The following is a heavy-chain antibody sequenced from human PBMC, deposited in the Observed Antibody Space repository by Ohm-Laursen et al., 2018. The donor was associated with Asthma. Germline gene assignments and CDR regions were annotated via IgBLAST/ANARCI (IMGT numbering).Heavy chain of an antibody. Sequence: TLSLTCSVSGGSVSGYDWSWVRQAPGRELEWIAYIQSSGGANYNPSLQSRVTLSLDTSKNQVSLRLSSVTAADTALYFCARLDWVRSMFDSWGQGTLVIVSP. CDR1: GGSVSGYD. D-gene: IGHD3-9*01. V-gene: IGHV4-59*02. CDR2: IQSSGGA. J-gene: IGHJ4*02. CDR3: ARLDWVRSMFDS.